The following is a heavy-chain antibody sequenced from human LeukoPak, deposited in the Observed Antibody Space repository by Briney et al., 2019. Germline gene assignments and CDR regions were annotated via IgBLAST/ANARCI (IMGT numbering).Heavy chain of an antibody. D-gene: IGHD3-16*01. CDR3: ARDRGAITFGGVPPTYADLYYYYGMDV. Sequence: ASVKVSCKASGGTFSSYAISWVRQAPGQGLEWMGGIIPIFGTANYAQKFQGRVTITADESTSTAYMELSSLRSEDTAVYYCARDRGAITFGGVPPTYADLYYYYGMDVWGQGTTVTVSS. CDR2: IIPIFGTA. CDR1: GGTFSSYA. J-gene: IGHJ6*02. V-gene: IGHV1-69*13.